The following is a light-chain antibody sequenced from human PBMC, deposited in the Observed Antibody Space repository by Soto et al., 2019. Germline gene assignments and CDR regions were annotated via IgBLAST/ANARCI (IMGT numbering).Light chain of an antibody. Sequence: QLVLTQSPSASASLGASVKLTCTLSSGHSSYVIAWHQQQPEKGPRFLMKFNGDGSHSKGDGIPDRFSGSSSGAERYLTISSLQSEDEADYYCQTWDTGLVFGGGTKLTVL. J-gene: IGLJ2*01. V-gene: IGLV4-69*01. CDR2: FNGDGSH. CDR3: QTWDTGLV. CDR1: SGHSSYV.